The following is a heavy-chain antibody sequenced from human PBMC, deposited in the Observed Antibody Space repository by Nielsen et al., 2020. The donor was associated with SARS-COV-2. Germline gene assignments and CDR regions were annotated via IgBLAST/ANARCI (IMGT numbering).Heavy chain of an antibody. D-gene: IGHD4-23*01. CDR1: GGSVSSGSYY. Sequence: SETLSLTCTVSGGSVSSGSYYWTWIRQPPGKGLEWIGYIYYSGTTNYNPSLKSRVTISVDTSKNQFSLNLSSVTAADTAVYYCARRVGTGGNSFIPYYYYYGMDVWGQGTTVTVSS. V-gene: IGHV4-61*01. J-gene: IGHJ6*02. CDR2: IYYSGTT. CDR3: ARRVGTGGNSFIPYYYYYGMDV.